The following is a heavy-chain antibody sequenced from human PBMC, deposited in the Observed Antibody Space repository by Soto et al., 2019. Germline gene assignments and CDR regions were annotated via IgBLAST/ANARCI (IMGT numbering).Heavy chain of an antibody. CDR3: ASLSRDSGDAFKL. D-gene: IGHD3-10*01. Sequence: QVQLVQSGADVKKPGSSVKVSCKTSGGPFGSSAISWVRQAPAQGREWMGEIIPVFVKANYAQNFQGRLTITADEPTGTQSIPLSSLRTEETAVYFCASLSRDSGDAFKLWSLGTFVTLSS. J-gene: IGHJ3*01. CDR2: IIPVFVKA. V-gene: IGHV1-69*01. CDR1: GGPFGSSA.